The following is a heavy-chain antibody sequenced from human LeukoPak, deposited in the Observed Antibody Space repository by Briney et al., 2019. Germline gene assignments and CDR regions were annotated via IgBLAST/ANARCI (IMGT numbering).Heavy chain of an antibody. Sequence: PETLSLTCAVYGGSFSGYYWSWIRQPAGKGLEWIGRIYTSGSTNYNPSLKSRVTISVDTSKNQFSLKLSSVTAADTAVYYCAREGYCSSTSCFTIDYWGQGTLVTVSS. J-gene: IGHJ4*02. CDR2: IYTSGST. CDR1: GGSFSGYY. D-gene: IGHD2-2*01. CDR3: AREGYCSSTSCFTIDY. V-gene: IGHV4-4*07.